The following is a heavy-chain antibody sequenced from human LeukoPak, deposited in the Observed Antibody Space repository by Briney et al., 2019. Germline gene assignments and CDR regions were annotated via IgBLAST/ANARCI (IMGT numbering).Heavy chain of an antibody. V-gene: IGHV3-23*01. CDR3: AKDLAYYGAPRAPY. CDR1: GFTFSSYA. J-gene: IGHJ4*02. D-gene: IGHD3-10*01. CDR2: ISGSGGST. Sequence: GGSLRLSCAASGFTFSSYAMSWVRQAPGKGLEWVSAISGSGGSTYYADSVKGRFTISRDNPKNPLYLQLNSLSAEDTAVYYCAKDLAYYGAPRAPYWGQGTLVTVSS.